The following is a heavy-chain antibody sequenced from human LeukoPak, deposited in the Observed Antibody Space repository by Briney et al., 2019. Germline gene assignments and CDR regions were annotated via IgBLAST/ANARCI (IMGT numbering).Heavy chain of an antibody. CDR2: FSGSGGNT. V-gene: IGHV3-23*01. D-gene: IGHD2-15*01. CDR3: AKSGLNRFDY. Sequence: PGGSLRLSCAASVFTFSDYYMSWIRQALGKGLEWVSTFSGSGGNTYYADSVKGRFTISRDNSKNTLYLQMNSLRAEDTAVYYCAKSGLNRFDYWGQGTLVTVSS. J-gene: IGHJ4*02. CDR1: VFTFSDYY.